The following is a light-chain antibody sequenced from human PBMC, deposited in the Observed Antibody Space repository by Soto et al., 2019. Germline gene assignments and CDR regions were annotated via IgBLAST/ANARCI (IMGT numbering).Light chain of an antibody. V-gene: IGLV2-14*01. J-gene: IGLJ1*01. CDR1: GSDVGAYNS. CDR3: SSYTSSNSYV. CDR2: DVS. Sequence: QSALTQPASVSGSPGQSIAISCTGTGSDVGAYNSVSWYQQYPGKAPKLMIHDVSNRPSGVSDRFSGSKSGNTASLTISGLQAEGEADYYWSSYTSSNSYVFGSGTKVTVL.